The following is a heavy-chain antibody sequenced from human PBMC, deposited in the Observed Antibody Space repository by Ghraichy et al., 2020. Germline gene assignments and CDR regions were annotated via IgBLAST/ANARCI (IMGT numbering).Heavy chain of an antibody. J-gene: IGHJ6*02. V-gene: IGHV3-7*01. Sequence: GGSLRLSCAASGFTFSSYWMSWVRQAPGKGLEWVANIKQDGSEKYYVDSVKGRFTISRDNAKNSLYLQMNSLRAEDTAVYYCARRLAAGTYYYYYGMDVWGQGTTVTVSS. CDR3: ARRLAAGTYYYYYGMDV. CDR1: GFTFSSYW. CDR2: IKQDGSEK. D-gene: IGHD6-13*01.